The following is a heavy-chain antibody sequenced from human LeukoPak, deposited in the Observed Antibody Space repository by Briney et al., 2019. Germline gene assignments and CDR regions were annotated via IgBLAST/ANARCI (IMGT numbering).Heavy chain of an antibody. CDR1: GGSFSGYY. V-gene: IGHV4-59*01. Sequence: SETLSLTCAVYGGSFSGYYWSWIRQPPGKGLEWIGYIYYSGSTNYNPSLKSRVTMSVDTSKNQISLNLSSVTAADTAVYYCARDPGGYYDSSGYYYVGNPKASNWFDPWGQGTLVTVSS. CDR2: IYYSGST. D-gene: IGHD3-22*01. CDR3: ARDPGGYYDSSGYYYVGNPKASNWFDP. J-gene: IGHJ5*02.